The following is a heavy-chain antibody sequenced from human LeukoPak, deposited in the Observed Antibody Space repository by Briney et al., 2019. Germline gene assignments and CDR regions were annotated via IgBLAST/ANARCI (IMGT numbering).Heavy chain of an antibody. CDR3: ARSDPPPHIVVVSPFDY. V-gene: IGHV4-61*02. CDR1: GGSISSGSYY. CDR2: IYTSGST. J-gene: IGHJ4*02. D-gene: IGHD2-21*01. Sequence: PSETLSLTCTVSGGSISSGSYYWSWIRQPAGKGLEWIGRIYTSGSTNYNPSLKSRVTISVDRSKNQFSLKLSSVTAADTAVYYCARSDPPPHIVVVSPFDYWGQGTLVTVSS.